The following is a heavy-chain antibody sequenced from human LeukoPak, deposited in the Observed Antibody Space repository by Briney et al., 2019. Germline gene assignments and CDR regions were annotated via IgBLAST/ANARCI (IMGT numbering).Heavy chain of an antibody. CDR3: ARDVVARPPPSFDY. Sequence: GGSLRLSCAASGFIFSSYGMHWVRQAPGKGLEWVAVIWYDGSNKYYADSVKGRFTISRDNSKNTLYLQMNSLRAEDTAVYYCARDVVARPPPSFDYWGQGTLVTVSS. CDR1: GFIFSSYG. D-gene: IGHD2-15*01. J-gene: IGHJ4*02. CDR2: IWYDGSNK. V-gene: IGHV3-33*01.